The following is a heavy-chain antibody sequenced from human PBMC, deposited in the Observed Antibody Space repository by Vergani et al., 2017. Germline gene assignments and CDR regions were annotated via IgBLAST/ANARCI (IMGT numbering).Heavy chain of an antibody. Sequence: VQLVESGGGLVQPGGSLKLSCAASGFTFSGSAMHWIRQPPGKGLEWIGSIYYSGSTYYNPSLKSRVTISVDTSKNQFSLKLSSVTAADTAVYYCACSIAAAPYYYGMDVWGQGTTVTVSS. J-gene: IGHJ6*02. D-gene: IGHD6-13*01. CDR1: GFTFSGSA. CDR3: ACSIAAAPYYYGMDV. CDR2: IYYSGST. V-gene: IGHV4-38-2*01.